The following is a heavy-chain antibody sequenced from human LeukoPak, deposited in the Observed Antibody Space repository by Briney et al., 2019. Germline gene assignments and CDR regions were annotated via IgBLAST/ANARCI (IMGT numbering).Heavy chain of an antibody. V-gene: IGHV4-59*01. CDR3: AGAVAPEESAFDI. Sequence: SETLSLTCTVSGGSISSYYWSWIRQPPGKGLEWIGYIYYSGSTNYNPSLKSRVTISVDTSKNQFSLKLSSVTAADTAVYYCAGAVAPEESAFDIWGQGTMVTVSS. D-gene: IGHD6-19*01. J-gene: IGHJ3*02. CDR2: IYYSGST. CDR1: GGSISSYY.